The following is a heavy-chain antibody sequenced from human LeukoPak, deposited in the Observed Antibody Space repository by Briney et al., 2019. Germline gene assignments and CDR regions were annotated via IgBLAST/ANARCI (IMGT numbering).Heavy chain of an antibody. CDR2: IYAGNGNT. D-gene: IGHD6-19*01. Sequence: ASVKVSCKVSGYTFTSYAMHWVRQAPGQRLEWMGWIYAGNGNTKYSQKFQGRVTITRDTSASTAYMELSSLRSEDTAVYYCARVTVAGDYYYYGMDVWGQGTTVTVSS. V-gene: IGHV1-3*01. J-gene: IGHJ6*02. CDR1: GYTFTSYA. CDR3: ARVTVAGDYYYYGMDV.